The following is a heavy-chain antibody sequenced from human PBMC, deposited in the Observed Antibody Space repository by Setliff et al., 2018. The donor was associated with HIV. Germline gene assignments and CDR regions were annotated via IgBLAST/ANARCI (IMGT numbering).Heavy chain of an antibody. D-gene: IGHD4-17*01. CDR1: GESINSGTSY. CDR2: YYRGST. J-gene: IGHJ4*02. V-gene: IGHV4-39*01. CDR3: ARQKTVTTYFDY. Sequence: SETLSLTCSVSGESINSGTSYWNWIRQYPGKSLEWIGYYYRGSTHYNPSLKSRVTISVDTSKNQFSLKLSSVTAADTAVYYCARQKTVTTYFDYWGQGTLVTVSS.